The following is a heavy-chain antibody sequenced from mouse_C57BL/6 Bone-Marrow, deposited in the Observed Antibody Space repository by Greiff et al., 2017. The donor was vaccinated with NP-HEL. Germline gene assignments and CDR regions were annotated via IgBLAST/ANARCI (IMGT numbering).Heavy chain of an antibody. J-gene: IGHJ3*01. CDR2: IDPSDSET. Sequence: QVQLQQPGAELVRPGSSVKLSCKASGYTFTSYWMHWVKQRPIQGLEWIGNIDPSDSETHYNQKFKDKATLTVDKSSSTAYMQLSSLTSEDSAVYYCAREKDSSGFFAYWGQGTLVTGSA. D-gene: IGHD3-2*02. V-gene: IGHV1-52*01. CDR1: GYTFTSYW. CDR3: AREKDSSGFFAY.